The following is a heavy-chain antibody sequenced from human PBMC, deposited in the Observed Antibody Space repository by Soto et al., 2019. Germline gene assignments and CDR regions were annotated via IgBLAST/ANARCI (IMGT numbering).Heavy chain of an antibody. Sequence: SETQSLTSTVYGGSFSGYYLSWIRQPPGKGLEWIGEINHSGSTNYNPSLKSRVTISVDTSKNQFSLKLSSVTAADTAVYYCARSRPYSNYVSRWFDPWGQGTLVTVSS. CDR3: ARSRPYSNYVSRWFDP. V-gene: IGHV4-34*01. D-gene: IGHD4-4*01. CDR2: INHSGST. CDR1: GGSFSGYY. J-gene: IGHJ5*02.